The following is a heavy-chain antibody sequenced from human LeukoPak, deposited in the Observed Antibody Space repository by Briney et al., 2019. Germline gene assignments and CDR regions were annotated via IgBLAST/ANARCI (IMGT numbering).Heavy chain of an antibody. V-gene: IGHV3-21*01. CDR3: AREPDCSGGSCYSNFDY. CDR2: ISSSSSYI. J-gene: IGHJ4*02. Sequence: GGSLRLSCAASGFTFSSYNMNWVRQAPGKGLEWVSSISSSSSYIYYADSVKGRFTISRDNAKNSLYLRMNSLRAEDTAVYYCAREPDCSGGSCYSNFDYWGQGTLVTVSS. D-gene: IGHD2-15*01. CDR1: GFTFSSYN.